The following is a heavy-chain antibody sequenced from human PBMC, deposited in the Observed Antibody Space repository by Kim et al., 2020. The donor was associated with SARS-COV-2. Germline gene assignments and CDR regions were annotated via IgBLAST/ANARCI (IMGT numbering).Heavy chain of an antibody. CDR2: INHSGST. D-gene: IGHD3-3*01. Sequence: SETLSLTCAVYGGSFSGYYWSWIRQPPGKGLEWIGEINHSGSTNYNPSLKSRVTISVDTSKNQFSLKLSSVTAADTAVYYCARHPLYYDFWSGYYALFDYWGQGTLVTVSS. V-gene: IGHV4-34*01. CDR1: GGSFSGYY. CDR3: ARHPLYYDFWSGYYALFDY. J-gene: IGHJ4*02.